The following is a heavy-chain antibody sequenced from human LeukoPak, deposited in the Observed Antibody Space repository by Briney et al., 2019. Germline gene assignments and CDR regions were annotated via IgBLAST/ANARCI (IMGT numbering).Heavy chain of an antibody. Sequence: GGSLRLSCAASGFIFSDYAMSWVRQAPGKGLEWVSTIGGSGSPIFYTDSVKGRFTISRDNSRNTLHLQMNSLSAEDSAIYYCVKDFDYWGQGTLVTVSS. V-gene: IGHV3-23*01. J-gene: IGHJ4*02. CDR3: VKDFDY. CDR2: IGGSGSPI. CDR1: GFIFSDYA.